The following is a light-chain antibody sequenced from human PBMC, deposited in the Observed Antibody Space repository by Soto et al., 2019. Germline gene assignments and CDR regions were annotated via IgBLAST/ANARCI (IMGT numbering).Light chain of an antibody. Sequence: QSALTQPASVSGSPGQSITISCTGTSSDVGGYNYVSWYQQPPGKAPKLMIYDVSNRPSGVSNRFSGSKSGNTASLTISGLQAEDEADYYRSSYTSSSTVVFGGGTKLTVL. CDR3: SSYTSSSTVV. CDR1: SSDVGGYNY. CDR2: DVS. V-gene: IGLV2-14*01. J-gene: IGLJ2*01.